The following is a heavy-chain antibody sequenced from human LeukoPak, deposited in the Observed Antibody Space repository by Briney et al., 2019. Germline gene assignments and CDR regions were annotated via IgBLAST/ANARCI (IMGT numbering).Heavy chain of an antibody. CDR3: AKDDPTSSIDY. D-gene: IGHD6-13*01. Sequence: GGSLRLSCAASGFTFSSYGMHWVRQAPGKGLEWVAVIWYDGSNKHYADSVKGRFTISRDNSKNTLYLQMNSLRAEDTAVYYCAKDDPTSSIDYWGQGTLVTVSS. CDR1: GFTFSSYG. V-gene: IGHV3-33*06. CDR2: IWYDGSNK. J-gene: IGHJ4*02.